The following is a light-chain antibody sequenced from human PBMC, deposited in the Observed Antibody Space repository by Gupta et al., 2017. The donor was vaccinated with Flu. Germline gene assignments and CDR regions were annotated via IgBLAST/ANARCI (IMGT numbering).Light chain of an antibody. Sequence: QSVLPQPPSASGTPGQRVTISCSGSSSNIGSNYVYWYQQLPGTAPKLLIYRNNQRPSGVPDRFSGSKSGTSASLAISGLRSEDEADYYCAAWDDSLSGLWVFGGGTKLTVL. CDR1: SSNIGSNY. CDR2: RNN. V-gene: IGLV1-47*01. J-gene: IGLJ3*02. CDR3: AAWDDSLSGLWV.